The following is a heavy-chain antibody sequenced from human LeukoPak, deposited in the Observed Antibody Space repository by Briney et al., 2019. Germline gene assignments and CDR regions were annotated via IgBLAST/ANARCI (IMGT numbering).Heavy chain of an antibody. Sequence: PGGSLRLSCAGSGFTFSTYEMNWVRQAPGKGLEWILYITSSGSPIYYADSVKGRFTISRDNAKNSLYLQMNSLRVEDTAVYYCAIVGENIAAAPFDYWGQGTLVTVSS. CDR3: AIVGENIAAAPFDY. CDR2: ITSSGSPI. J-gene: IGHJ4*02. CDR1: GFTFSTYE. V-gene: IGHV3-48*03. D-gene: IGHD6-13*01.